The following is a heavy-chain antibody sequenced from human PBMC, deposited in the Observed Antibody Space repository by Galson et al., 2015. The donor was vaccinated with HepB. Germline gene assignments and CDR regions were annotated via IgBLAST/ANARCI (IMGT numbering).Heavy chain of an antibody. D-gene: IGHD3-10*01. CDR2: ISYDGGNK. Sequence: SLRLSCATSGFSFRSFAIHWVRQAPGKGLEWLAVISYDGGNKNYADSVQGRFTISRDNSKKTLYLEMNSLRVNDTAIYYCARGEGPGDLDYWGQGTLVTVSS. J-gene: IGHJ4*02. CDR1: GFSFRSFA. CDR3: ARGEGPGDLDY. V-gene: IGHV3-30-3*01.